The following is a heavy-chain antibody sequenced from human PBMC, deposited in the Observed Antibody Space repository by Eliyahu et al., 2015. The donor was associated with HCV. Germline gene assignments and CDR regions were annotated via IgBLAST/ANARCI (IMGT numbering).Heavy chain of an antibody. CDR3: ARPSADNSGVSKPFDY. CDR1: GGTXSTND. D-gene: IGHD6-19*01. V-gene: IGHV1-69*01. CDR2: ITPFFGTA. J-gene: IGHJ4*02. Sequence: QVQLVQSGAEVKMPGSSVKVSCKASGGTXSTNDFSWVRQAPGQGLEWMGGITPFFGTARYAQKFQDRVTIIADESTSTAYMELSSLRSEDTAVYYCARPSADNSGVSKPFDYWGQGTLVTVSS.